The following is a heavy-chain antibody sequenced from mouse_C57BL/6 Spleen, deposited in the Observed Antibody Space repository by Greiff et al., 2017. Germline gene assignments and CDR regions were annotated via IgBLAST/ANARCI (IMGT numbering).Heavy chain of an antibody. D-gene: IGHD2-4*01. CDR3: TSGNYDYDPDH. CDR2: IDPETGGT. V-gene: IGHV1-15*01. Sequence: QVQLQQSGAELVRPGASVTLSCKASGYTFTDYEMHWVKQTPVHGLEWIGAIDPETGGTAYNQKFKGTAILTADKSSSTAYMELRILTSEDSAVYYCTSGNYDYDPDHWGQGTTLTVSS. J-gene: IGHJ2*01. CDR1: GYTFTDYE.